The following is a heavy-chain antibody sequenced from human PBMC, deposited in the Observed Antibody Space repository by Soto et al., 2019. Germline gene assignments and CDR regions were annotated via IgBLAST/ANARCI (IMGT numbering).Heavy chain of an antibody. V-gene: IGHV4-31*03. CDR1: GGSISSGGYY. D-gene: IGHD3-10*01. Sequence: SETLSLTCTVSGGSISSGGYYWSWIRQHPGKGLEWIGYIYYSGSTYYNPSLKSRVTISVDTSKNQFSLKLSSVTAADTAVYYCARVLLGYISSDGFAFDIWGQGTMVTVSS. CDR2: IYYSGST. J-gene: IGHJ3*02. CDR3: ARVLLGYISSDGFAFDI.